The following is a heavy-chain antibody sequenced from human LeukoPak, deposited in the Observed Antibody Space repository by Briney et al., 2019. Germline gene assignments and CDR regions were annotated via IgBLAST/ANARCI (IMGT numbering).Heavy chain of an antibody. D-gene: IGHD5-24*01. Sequence: GGSLRLSCAASGFTFSSYWMHWVRQAPGKGLVWVSRINSDGSSSSYADSVKGRFTISRDNAKNTLYLQMSSLRAEDTAVYYCARESSGWLQLFDYWGQGTLVTVSS. CDR3: ARESSGWLQLFDY. V-gene: IGHV3-74*01. J-gene: IGHJ4*02. CDR1: GFTFSSYW. CDR2: INSDGSSS.